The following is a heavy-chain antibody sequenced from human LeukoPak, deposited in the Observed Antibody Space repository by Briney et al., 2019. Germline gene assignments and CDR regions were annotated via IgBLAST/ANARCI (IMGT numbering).Heavy chain of an antibody. CDR3: ARAAGLDY. CDR2: IISDGSST. J-gene: IGHJ4*02. D-gene: IGHD6-13*01. Sequence: GVYLRLSCAASGFTFSSYWMHWVRQAPGKGLVWVSRIISDGSSTSHADSVRGRFTISRDNAKNTVYLQMNSLRAEDTAVYYCARAAGLDYWGQGTLVTV. V-gene: IGHV3-74*01. CDR1: GFTFSSYW.